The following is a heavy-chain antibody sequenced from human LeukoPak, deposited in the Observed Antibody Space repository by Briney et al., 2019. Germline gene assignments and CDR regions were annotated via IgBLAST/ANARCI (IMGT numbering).Heavy chain of an antibody. Sequence: PSETLSLTCTVSGGSFIGLFWSWIRQPPARGLEWIGYIYDSGNTKYNPSLNSRVTISVDTSKNQFSLNLTSVNIADTAVYYCARGALGHPRPGWFDPWGQGILVTVSS. CDR1: GGSFIGLF. CDR3: ARGALGHPRPGWFDP. J-gene: IGHJ5*02. D-gene: IGHD6-6*01. CDR2: IYDSGNT. V-gene: IGHV4-59*11.